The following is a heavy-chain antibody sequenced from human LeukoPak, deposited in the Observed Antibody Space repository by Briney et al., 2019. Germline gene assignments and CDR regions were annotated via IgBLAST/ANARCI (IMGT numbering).Heavy chain of an antibody. CDR3: ARGPYYYDSSGYYYGDY. V-gene: IGHV3-21*01. J-gene: IGHJ4*02. D-gene: IGHD3-22*01. Sequence: GGSLRLSCAASGFTFSSYAMSWVRQAPGKGLEWVSSISSSSSYIHYADSVKGRFTISRDNAKNSLYLQMNSLRAEDTAVYYCARGPYYYDSSGYYYGDYWGQGTLVTVSS. CDR2: ISSSSSYI. CDR1: GFTFSSYA.